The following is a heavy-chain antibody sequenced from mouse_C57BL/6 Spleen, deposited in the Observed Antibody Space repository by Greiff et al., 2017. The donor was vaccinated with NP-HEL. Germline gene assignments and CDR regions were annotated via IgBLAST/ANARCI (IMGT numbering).Heavy chain of an antibody. CDR3: ARHGDWLGNYFDY. J-gene: IGHJ2*01. D-gene: IGHD2-2*01. V-gene: IGHV5-9*01. CDR1: GFTFSSYT. Sequence: EVQLVESGGGLVKPGGSLKLSCAASGFTFSSYTMSWVRQTPEKRLEWVATISGGGGNTYYPDSVKGRFTISRDNAKNTLYLQMSSLRSEDTALYYCARHGDWLGNYFDYWGQGTTLTVSS. CDR2: ISGGGGNT.